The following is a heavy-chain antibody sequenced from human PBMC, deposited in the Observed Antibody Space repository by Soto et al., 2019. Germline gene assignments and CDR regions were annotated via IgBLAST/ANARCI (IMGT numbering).Heavy chain of an antibody. CDR3: ARDDGLCDGGRCYGVPLDV. J-gene: IGHJ6*04. CDR1: GFTVSSKY. CDR2: IQSGGPT. V-gene: IGHV3-66*01. Sequence: EGSLRLSCAASGFTVSSKYMSWVRQAPGKGLERVSLIQSGGPTYYADSVKGRFTISRDTSENTLHLQMDSLRAEDTAVYYCARDDGLCDGGRCYGVPLDVWGKVTTVTVSS. D-gene: IGHD2-15*01.